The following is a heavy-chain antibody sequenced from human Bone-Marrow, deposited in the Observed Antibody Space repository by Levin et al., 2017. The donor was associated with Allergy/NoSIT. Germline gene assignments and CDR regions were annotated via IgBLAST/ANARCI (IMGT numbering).Heavy chain of an antibody. CDR3: ARGVGVPE. D-gene: IGHD1-26*01. Sequence: PGGSLRLSCAASGFTFSSYWMTWVRQAPGKGLEWVANIKEDGTDKSYVDSVKGRFTISRDNAKDSLYLQMNNLRAEDTALYHCARGVGVPEWGPGTRVTVSS. CDR2: IKEDGTDK. CDR1: GFTFSSYW. J-gene: IGHJ4*02. V-gene: IGHV3-7*01.